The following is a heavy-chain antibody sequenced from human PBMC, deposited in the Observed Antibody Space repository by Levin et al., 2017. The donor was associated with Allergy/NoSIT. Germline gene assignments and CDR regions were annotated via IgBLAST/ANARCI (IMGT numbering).Heavy chain of an antibody. CDR3: ARGRTAYDDGAGIGSY. J-gene: IGHJ4*02. CDR2: ISAYNGNT. V-gene: IGHV1-18*01. Sequence: EASVKVSCKASGYTFTSYGVSWVRQAPGQGLEWMGWISAYNGNTNYAQKLQGRVTMTTDTSTSTAYMELRSLRSDGTAVYYCARGRTAYDDGAGIGSYWGQGTLVTVSA. D-gene: IGHD3-10*01. CDR1: GYTFTSYG.